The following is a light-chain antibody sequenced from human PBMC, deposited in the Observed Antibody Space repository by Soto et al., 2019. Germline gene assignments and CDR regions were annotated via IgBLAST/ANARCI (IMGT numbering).Light chain of an antibody. CDR2: GAS. CDR3: QQYKNWPTFT. CDR1: QSVSTN. J-gene: IGKJ3*01. Sequence: EIVMTQSPATLSVSPGERATLSCRASQSVSTNLAWYQQKTVQAPRLLIYGASTMATGIPARFSGSGSGTEFTLTISSLQSEDFGVYYCQQYKNWPTFTFVPGTKVDIK. V-gene: IGKV3-15*01.